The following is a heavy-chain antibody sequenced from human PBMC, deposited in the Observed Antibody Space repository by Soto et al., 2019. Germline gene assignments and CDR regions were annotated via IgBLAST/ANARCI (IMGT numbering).Heavy chain of an antibody. CDR2: ISTTGSFT. Sequence: PGGSLRLSCAASGFTFSDYYMSWIRQAPGKGLEWVSFISTTGSFTNYADSLKGRFTISRDNAKNSLYLQINSLRGDDTAVYYCARAQWEPDHWGQGTLVTVSS. D-gene: IGHD1-26*01. J-gene: IGHJ5*02. CDR1: GFTFSDYY. V-gene: IGHV3-11*06. CDR3: ARAQWEPDH.